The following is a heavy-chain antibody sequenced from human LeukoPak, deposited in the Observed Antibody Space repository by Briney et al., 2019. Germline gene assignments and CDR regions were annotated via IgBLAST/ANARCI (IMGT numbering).Heavy chain of an antibody. V-gene: IGHV4/OR15-8*02. J-gene: IGHJ4*02. D-gene: IGHD1-14*01. CDR3: ARGGLTFGGN. Sequence: SETLSLTCAVSSGSISSSNWWSWVRQPPGAGLEWIGEISHSGNLNYNPSLKSRVTISIDKSKSQFSLRLTSVTAADTAVYYCARGGLTFGGNWGQGTLVTVSS. CDR2: ISHSGNL. CDR1: SGSISSSNW.